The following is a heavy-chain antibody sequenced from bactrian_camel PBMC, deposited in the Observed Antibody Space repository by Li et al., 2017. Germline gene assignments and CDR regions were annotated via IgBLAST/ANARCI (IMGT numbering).Heavy chain of an antibody. D-gene: IGHD4*01. CDR3: ATNPPRQPRDDDEPSCDEYRE. CDR1: GDTIGRYC. Sequence: DVQLVESGGGSVQVGGSLRLSCVASGDTIGRYCMGWFRRTEEQEREGLAAIVIRDGRTYTADAVKGRFTISRDNDRRRVYLQMESLRPEDSADYFCATNPPRQPRDDDEPSCDEYREWGQGTQVTVS. CDR2: IVIRDGRT. V-gene: IGHV3S31*01. J-gene: IGHJ4*01.